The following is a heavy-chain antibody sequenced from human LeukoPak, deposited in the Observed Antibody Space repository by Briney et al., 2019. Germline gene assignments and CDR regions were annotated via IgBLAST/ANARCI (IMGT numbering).Heavy chain of an antibody. D-gene: IGHD1-26*01. CDR1: GFTFDEYA. Sequence: GGSLRLSCAASGFTFDEYAMHWVRQAPGKGLEWVAYILYDGTNKSFAESVKGRFTISRDNSKYTVYLHMNSLRLDDTGVYFCGKEEEIGSPIDYWGRGTLVTVSS. CDR3: GKEEEIGSPIDY. J-gene: IGHJ4*02. V-gene: IGHV3-30*04. CDR2: ILYDGTNK.